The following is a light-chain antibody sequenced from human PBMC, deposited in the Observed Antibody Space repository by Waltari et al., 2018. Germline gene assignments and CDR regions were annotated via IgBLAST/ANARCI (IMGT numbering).Light chain of an antibody. J-gene: IGKJ2*01. CDR2: DAS. Sequence: ERVMTQSSAPLSVSPGDTATLSCRASQSASTNLAWYQQKAGQAPRLLIYDASIRATGVPARFSGSGAGTEFTLTITGLQSEDFAVYYCQQYNNWLYTFGQGTKLEIK. CDR3: QQYNNWLYT. V-gene: IGKV3-15*01. CDR1: QSASTN.